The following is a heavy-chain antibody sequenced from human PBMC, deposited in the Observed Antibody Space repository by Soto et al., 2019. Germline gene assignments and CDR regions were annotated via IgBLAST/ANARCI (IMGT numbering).Heavy chain of an antibody. J-gene: IGHJ6*03. CDR3: ARTVEYGHMDV. CDR1: GGSISSSSYY. Sequence: PSETLSLPCTVSGGSISSSSYYWSWIRQPPGKGLEWIGSIYYSGSTYYNPSLKSRVTISVDTSKNQFSLKLSSVTAADTAVYHCARTVEYGHMDVWGNGTSVTVS. V-gene: IGHV4-39*07. CDR2: IYYSGST. D-gene: IGHD4-17*01.